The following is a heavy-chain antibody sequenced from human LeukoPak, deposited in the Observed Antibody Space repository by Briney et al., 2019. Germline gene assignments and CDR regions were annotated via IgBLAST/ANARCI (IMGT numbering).Heavy chain of an antibody. CDR1: GGTFSSYA. J-gene: IGHJ6*03. D-gene: IGHD3-10*01. Sequence: SVKVSCKASGGTFSSYAISWVRQAPGQGLEWMGGIIPIFGTANYAQKFQGRVTITTDESTSTAYMELSSLISEDTAVYYCARGTRRGSDYYYYYYMDVWGKGTTVTVSS. CDR2: IIPIFGTA. V-gene: IGHV1-69*05. CDR3: ARGTRRGSDYYYYYYMDV.